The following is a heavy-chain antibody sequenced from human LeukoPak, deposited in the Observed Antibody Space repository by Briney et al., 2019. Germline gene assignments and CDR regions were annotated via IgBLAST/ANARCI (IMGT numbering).Heavy chain of an antibody. D-gene: IGHD6-25*01. Sequence: GGSLRLSCAASGSTLSGYWAHWVRQAPGKGLEWVSFIKSDGSTSYADFVNGRFTISRDNAKNTLYLQMNSLRAEDTAVYYCFTLQRPFDYWGQGTLVSVSS. CDR2: IKSDGST. V-gene: IGHV3-74*01. CDR3: FTLQRPFDY. J-gene: IGHJ4*02. CDR1: GSTLSGYW.